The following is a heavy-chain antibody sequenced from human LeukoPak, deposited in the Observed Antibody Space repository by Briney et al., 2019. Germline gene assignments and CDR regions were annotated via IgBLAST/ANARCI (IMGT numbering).Heavy chain of an antibody. CDR2: IYHSGST. CDR1: GYSISSGCY. V-gene: IGHV4-38-2*02. J-gene: IGHJ4*02. D-gene: IGHD2-2*01. Sequence: SETLSLTCTVSGYSISSGCYWGWIRQPPGKGLEWIGSIYHSGSTNYNPSLKSRVTISVDTSKNQSSLKLSSVTAADTAVYYCARGSYRWSDYWGQGTLVTVSS. CDR3: ARGSYRWSDY.